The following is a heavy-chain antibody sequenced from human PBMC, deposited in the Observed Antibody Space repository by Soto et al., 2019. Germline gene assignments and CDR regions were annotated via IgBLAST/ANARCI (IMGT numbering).Heavy chain of an antibody. Sequence: QVQLVESGGGVVQPGRSLRLSCAASGFTFSSYGMHWVRQAPGKGLEWVAVISYDGSNKYYADSVKGRFTISRDNSKNTLYLQMNSLRAEDTAVYYCAKIGGRPPTGYSSSWFDYWGQGTLVTVSS. J-gene: IGHJ4*02. D-gene: IGHD6-13*01. CDR3: AKIGGRPPTGYSSSWFDY. CDR2: ISYDGSNK. V-gene: IGHV3-30*18. CDR1: GFTFSSYG.